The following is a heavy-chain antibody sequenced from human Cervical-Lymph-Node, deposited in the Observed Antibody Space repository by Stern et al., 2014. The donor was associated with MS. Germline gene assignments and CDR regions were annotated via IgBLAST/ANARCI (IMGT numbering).Heavy chain of an antibody. D-gene: IGHD2-15*01. CDR2: ISNDGNEK. V-gene: IGHV3-30*18. CDR1: GFALRSYG. Sequence: VQMVESGGGVVQPGRSLRLSCAASGFALRSYGMHWVRQAPGKGLEGVAVISNDGNEKYYADSVKGRFTISRDNSKNTLSLQMNSLKTEDTAVYYCAKDRLFCSGGGCYAMDVWGQGTTVTVSS. CDR3: AKDRLFCSGGGCYAMDV. J-gene: IGHJ6*02.